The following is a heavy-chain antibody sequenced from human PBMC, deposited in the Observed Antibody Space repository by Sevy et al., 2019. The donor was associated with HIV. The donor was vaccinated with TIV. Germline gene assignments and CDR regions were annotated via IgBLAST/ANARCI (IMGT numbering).Heavy chain of an antibody. Sequence: SETLSLTCTVSGGSISSSSYYWGWIRQPPGKGLEWIGSIYYSGSTYYNPSLKSRVTLSVDTSKNQFSLKLGSVTAADTAVYCCARGQWLVHDYWGQGTLVTVSS. CDR2: IYYSGST. J-gene: IGHJ4*02. CDR1: GGSISSSSYY. D-gene: IGHD6-19*01. V-gene: IGHV4-39*01. CDR3: ARGQWLVHDY.